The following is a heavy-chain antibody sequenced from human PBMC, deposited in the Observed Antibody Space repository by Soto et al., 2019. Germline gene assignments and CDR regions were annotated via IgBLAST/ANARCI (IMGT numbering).Heavy chain of an antibody. J-gene: IGHJ5*02. CDR1: GFTFSSYA. Sequence: GGSLRLSCAASGFTFSSYAMSWVRQAPGKGLEWVSVISGSGGSTYYADSVKGRFTISRDNSKNTLYLQMNSLRAEDTAVYYCAKDQYVVVTTNWFDPWGQGTLVTVSS. CDR2: ISGSGGST. D-gene: IGHD2-21*02. V-gene: IGHV3-23*01. CDR3: AKDQYVVVTTNWFDP.